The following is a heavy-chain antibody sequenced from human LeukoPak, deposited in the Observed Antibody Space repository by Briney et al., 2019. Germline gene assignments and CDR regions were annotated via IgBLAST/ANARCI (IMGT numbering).Heavy chain of an antibody. D-gene: IGHD2-15*01. CDR2: INHSGST. J-gene: IGHJ4*02. Sequence: LSLTCAVYGGSLSGYYWSWIRQPPGKGLEWIGEINHSGSTNYNPPLKSRVTISVDTSKNQFSLKLSSVTAADTAVYYCARVRRYCSGGSCYPYYFDYWGQGTLVTVSS. V-gene: IGHV4-34*01. CDR1: GGSLSGYY. CDR3: ARVRRYCSGGSCYPYYFDY.